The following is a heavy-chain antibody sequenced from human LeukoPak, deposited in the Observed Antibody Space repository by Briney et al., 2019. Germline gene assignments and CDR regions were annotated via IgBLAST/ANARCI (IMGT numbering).Heavy chain of an antibody. CDR1: GFTFSSYS. CDR2: ISRSSSYI. V-gene: IGHV3-21*01. Sequence: PGGSLRLSCAASGFTFSSYSMNWVRQAPGKGLEWVSSISRSSSYIYYADSVKGRFTISRDNAKNSLYLQMNSLRAEDTAVYYCARDRSDIVVVPAATGGDPIDYWGQGTLVTVSS. CDR3: ARDRSDIVVVPAATGGDPIDY. D-gene: IGHD2-2*01. J-gene: IGHJ4*02.